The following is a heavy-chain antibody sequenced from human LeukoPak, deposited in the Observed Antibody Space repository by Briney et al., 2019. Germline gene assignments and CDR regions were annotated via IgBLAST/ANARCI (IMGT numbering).Heavy chain of an antibody. J-gene: IGHJ4*02. CDR2: IAHHGNNK. CDR1: GFTFSSSA. D-gene: IGHD2-8*02. CDR3: AKDGSWSCTD. Sequence: PGGSLRLSCGASGFTFSSSAMHWVRQGPGKGLEWVAYIAHHGNNKYYADSVKGRFTISRDNSKGSPYLQMNSLRADDTAVYYCAKDGSWSCTDWGQGTLVRVSP. V-gene: IGHV3-30*02.